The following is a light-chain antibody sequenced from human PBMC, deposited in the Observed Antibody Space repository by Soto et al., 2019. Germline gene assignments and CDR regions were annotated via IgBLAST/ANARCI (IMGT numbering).Light chain of an antibody. CDR3: SSYTSSSLSYV. CDR1: SSDVGGYNY. V-gene: IGLV2-14*01. CDR2: EVS. J-gene: IGLJ1*01. Sequence: QSALTQPASVSGSPGQSITISCTGTSSDVGGYNYVSWYQQHPGKAPKLMIYEVSNRPSGVSNRFSGSKSGNTASLTISGLQAEDEADYYCSSYTSSSLSYVFGTGTQLTVL.